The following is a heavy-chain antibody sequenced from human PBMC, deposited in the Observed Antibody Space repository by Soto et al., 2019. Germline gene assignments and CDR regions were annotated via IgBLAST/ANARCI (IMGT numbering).Heavy chain of an antibody. D-gene: IGHD2-21*02. CDR3: AAHLTADAYFDC. J-gene: IGHJ2*01. Sequence: QITLKESGPTLVKPTQTLTLTCTLFGFSLSSSGVAVGWIRQPPGKALEWLALIFGDDDTRYRPPLQSRLSISMDSSKTQAVLTVTNMDPSDAGPYNCAAHLTADAYFDCWGRGNLVTVSS. CDR1: GFSLSSSGVA. CDR2: IFGDDDT. V-gene: IGHV2-5*02.